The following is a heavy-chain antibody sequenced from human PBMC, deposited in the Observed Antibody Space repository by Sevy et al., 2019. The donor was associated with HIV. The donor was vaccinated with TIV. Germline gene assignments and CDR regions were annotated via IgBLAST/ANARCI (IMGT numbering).Heavy chain of an antibody. D-gene: IGHD4-17*01. CDR2: ISGSGGTT. Sequence: GGSLRLSCAASGFTFSSYAMNWVRQPPGKGLEWVPAISGSGGTTYYADPVKGRFTISIDNSKNTLYLQMNSLRAEDTAVYYCAKDLNQMTNFDYWGQGTLVTSPQ. CDR1: GFTFSSYA. CDR3: AKDLNQMTNFDY. J-gene: IGHJ4*02. V-gene: IGHV3-23*01.